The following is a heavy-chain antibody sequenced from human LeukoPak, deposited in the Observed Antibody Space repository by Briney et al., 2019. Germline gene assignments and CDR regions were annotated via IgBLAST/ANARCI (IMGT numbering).Heavy chain of an antibody. D-gene: IGHD7-27*01. Sequence: GGSLRLSCAASGFTFSSYAMTWVRQAPGKGLEWISAISGSGGRTYYADSVKGRFTVSRDNSKNTLFLQMNSLRAEDTAVYYCAKDGGLWVSAHWGDSWGRGTLVTVSS. CDR1: GFTFSSYA. J-gene: IGHJ4*02. V-gene: IGHV3-23*01. CDR2: ISGSGGRT. CDR3: AKDGGLWVSAHWGDS.